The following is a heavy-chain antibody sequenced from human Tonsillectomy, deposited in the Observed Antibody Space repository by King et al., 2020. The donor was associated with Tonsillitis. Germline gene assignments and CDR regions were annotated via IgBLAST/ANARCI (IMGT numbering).Heavy chain of an antibody. J-gene: IGHJ4*02. CDR2: IYSGDSAT. D-gene: IGHD3-9*01. CDR3: ARGGNFDWFYFDY. Sequence: EVQLVQSGAEVKKPGESVKISCKATGYSFTSSWISWVRQMPGKGLEWVGIIYSGDSATTYSPSFEGQVTISADKSISTAYLQWSSLKASDTAMYYCARGGNFDWFYFDYWGQGTLVTVSS. V-gene: IGHV5-51*01. CDR1: GYSFTSSW.